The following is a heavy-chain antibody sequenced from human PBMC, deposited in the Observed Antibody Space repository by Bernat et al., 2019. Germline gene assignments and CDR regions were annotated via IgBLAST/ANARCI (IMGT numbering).Heavy chain of an antibody. J-gene: IGHJ4*02. CDR3: ARDPPVAGSFYVDY. D-gene: IGHD6-19*01. CDR1: GFTFSSYA. CDR2: ISYDGSNK. V-gene: IGHV3-30-3*01. Sequence: QVQLVESGGGVVQPGRSLRLSCAASGFTFSSYAMHWVRQAPGKGLEWVAVISYDGSNKYYADSVKGRFTISRDNSKNTLYLQMNSLRAEDTAVYYCARDPPVAGSFYVDYWGQGTLVTVSS.